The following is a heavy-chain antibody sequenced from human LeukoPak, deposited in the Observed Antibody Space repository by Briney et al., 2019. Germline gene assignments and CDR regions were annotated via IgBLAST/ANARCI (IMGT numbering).Heavy chain of an antibody. V-gene: IGHV7-4-1*02. J-gene: IGHJ3*02. CDR3: ARDGRPWEPFNAFDI. CDR1: GYTFTSYA. CDR2: INTNTGNP. D-gene: IGHD1-26*01. Sequence: ASVKVSCKASGYTFTSYAMNWVRQAPGQGLEWMGWINTNTGNPTYAQGFTGRFVFSLDTSVSTAYLQISSLKAEDTAVYYCARDGRPWEPFNAFDIWGQGTMVTVSS.